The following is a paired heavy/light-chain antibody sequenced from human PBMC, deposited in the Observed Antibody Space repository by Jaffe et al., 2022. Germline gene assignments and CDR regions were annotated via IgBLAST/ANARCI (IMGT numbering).Heavy chain of an antibody. CDR2: ISYDGSNK. Sequence: QVQLVESGGGVVQPGRSLRLSCAASGFTFSSYGMHWVRQAPGKGLEWVAVISYDGSNKYYADSVKGRFTISRDNSKNTLYLQMNSLRAEDTAVYYCAKDHGLGGYYDFWSGYYPAGPIDYWGQGTLVTVSS. CDR1: GFTFSSYG. CDR3: AKDHGLGGYYDFWSGYYPAGPIDY. D-gene: IGHD3-3*01. V-gene: IGHV3-30*18. J-gene: IGHJ4*02.
Light chain of an antibody. CDR3: QQYGSSPQLT. CDR1: QSVSSSY. Sequence: EIVLTQSPGTLSLSPGERATLSCRASQSVSSSYLAWYQQKPGQAPRLLIYGASSRATGIPDRFSGSGSGTDFTLTISRLEPEDFAVYYCQQYGSSPQLTFGGGTKVEIK. V-gene: IGKV3-20*01. J-gene: IGKJ4*01. CDR2: GAS.